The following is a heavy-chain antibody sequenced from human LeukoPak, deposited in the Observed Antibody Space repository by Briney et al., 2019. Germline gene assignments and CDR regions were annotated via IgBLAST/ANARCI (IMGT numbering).Heavy chain of an antibody. J-gene: IGHJ4*02. Sequence: ASVKVSCKASGYTFTGYYMHWVRQAPGQGLEWMGRINPNSGGTNYAQKFQGRVTMTRDTSISTAYMELSRLRSDDTAVYYCARGTYYYDSSGYQNFDYWGQGTLVPVSS. CDR3: ARGTYYYDSSGYQNFDY. CDR1: GYTFTGYY. D-gene: IGHD3-22*01. CDR2: INPNSGGT. V-gene: IGHV1-2*06.